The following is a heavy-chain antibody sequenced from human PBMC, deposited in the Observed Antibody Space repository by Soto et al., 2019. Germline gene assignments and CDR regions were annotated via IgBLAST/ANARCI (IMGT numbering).Heavy chain of an antibody. Sequence: PGGSLRLSCAASGFSFGNYAIHWVRQAPGKGLEWVAVISYDGGNKNHADSVKGRFTISRDNPKNTLFLQMNNLRTEDTAVYYCXRDGWFYHDSTRQGVDVWGQGTTVTVSS. CDR3: XRDGWFYHDSTRQGVDV. CDR1: GFSFGNYA. D-gene: IGHD3-22*01. CDR2: ISYDGGNK. V-gene: IGHV3-30-3*01. J-gene: IGHJ6*02.